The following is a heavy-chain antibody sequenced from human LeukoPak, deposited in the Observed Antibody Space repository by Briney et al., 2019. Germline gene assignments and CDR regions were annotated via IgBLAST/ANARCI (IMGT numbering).Heavy chain of an antibody. CDR3: ARGASYSSSSWYNWFDP. Sequence: SETLPLTCAVYGGSFSGYYWSWIRQPPGKGLEWIGEINHSGSTNYNPSLKSRVTISVDTSKNQFSLKLSSVTAADTAVYYCARGASYSSSSWYNWFDPWGQGTLVTVSS. J-gene: IGHJ5*02. CDR1: GGSFSGYY. V-gene: IGHV4-34*01. D-gene: IGHD6-13*01. CDR2: INHSGST.